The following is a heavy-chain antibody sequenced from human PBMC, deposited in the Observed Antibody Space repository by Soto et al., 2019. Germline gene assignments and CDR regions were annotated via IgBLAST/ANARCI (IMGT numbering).Heavy chain of an antibody. J-gene: IGHJ4*02. Sequence: PSETLSLTCTVSGGSVTSDEDYWTWIRQSPGKGLEWIGYISNSGSTGYNPSLKTRLSMSVDRSKNQFTLRLNSVTAADTAVYYRAKVRNTLFGVAIDYWGQATLVTSPQ. CDR3: AKVRNTLFGVAIDY. CDR2: ISNSGST. V-gene: IGHV4-30-4*01. D-gene: IGHD3-3*01. CDR1: GGSVTSDEDY.